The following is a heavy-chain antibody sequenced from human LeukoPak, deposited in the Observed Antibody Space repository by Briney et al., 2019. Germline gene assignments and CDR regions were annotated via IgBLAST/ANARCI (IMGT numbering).Heavy chain of an antibody. CDR1: GGSISSYY. CDR2: IYYSGST. Sequence: PSETLSLTCTVSGGSISSYYWSWIRQPPGKGLEWIGYIYYSGSTNYNPSLKSRLTISVDTSKNQVSLKLSSVTAADTAMYYCARLHPSQSGFSDYWGQGTLVTVSS. CDR3: ARLHPSQSGFSDY. D-gene: IGHD1-26*01. V-gene: IGHV4-59*08. J-gene: IGHJ4*02.